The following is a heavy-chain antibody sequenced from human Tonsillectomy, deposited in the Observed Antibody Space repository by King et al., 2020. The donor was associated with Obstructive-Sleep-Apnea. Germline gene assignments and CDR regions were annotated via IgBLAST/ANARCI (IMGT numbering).Heavy chain of an antibody. Sequence: VQLQQWGAGLLKPSETLSLTCGVYGGSFSGHYWSWIRQPPGKGLEWIGEINDSGSTNYNPSLTSQLTVSVDTAKNQFSLKLSSVTAADTAVYYCARGGYDHVWGNSQTGYNWFDPWGQGNLVTVSS. CDR2: INDSGST. CDR3: ARGGYDHVWGNSQTGYNWFDP. D-gene: IGHD3-16*01. J-gene: IGHJ5*02. V-gene: IGHV4-34*01. CDR1: GGSFSGHY.